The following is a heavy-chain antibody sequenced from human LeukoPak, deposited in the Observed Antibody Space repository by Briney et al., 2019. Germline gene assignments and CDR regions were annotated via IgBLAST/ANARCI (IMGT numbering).Heavy chain of an antibody. CDR3: ARRYYYNLGSFPFDF. Sequence: SETLSLTCTVSGDSIRTYYWSWIRQSSGKGLEWIGEIHNSGTTNYNPSLNSRVTISEDTSKNQFYLNLSSVTAADTAVYYCARRYYYNLGSFPFDFWGQGTLVTVSS. CDR2: IHNSGTT. CDR1: GDSIRTYY. V-gene: IGHV4-34*01. J-gene: IGHJ4*02. D-gene: IGHD3-10*01.